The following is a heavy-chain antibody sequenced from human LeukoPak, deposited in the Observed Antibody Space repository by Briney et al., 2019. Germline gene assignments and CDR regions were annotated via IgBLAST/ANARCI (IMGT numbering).Heavy chain of an antibody. J-gene: IGHJ4*02. CDR3: ASSTMVVTPLSDHIDY. D-gene: IGHD4-23*01. V-gene: IGHV4-61*02. CDR2: IYTSGST. Sequence: SETLSLTCTVSGGSISSGSYYWSWIRQPAGKGLEWIGRIYTSGSTNFNPSLKSRVTISVDTSKNQFSLKLSSVTAADTAVYYCASSTMVVTPLSDHIDYWGQGTLVPSPQ. CDR1: GGSISSGSYY.